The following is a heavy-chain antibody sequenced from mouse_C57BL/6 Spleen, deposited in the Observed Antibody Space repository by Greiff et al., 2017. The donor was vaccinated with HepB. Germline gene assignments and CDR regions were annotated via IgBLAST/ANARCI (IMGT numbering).Heavy chain of an antibody. CDR1: GYTFTSYW. D-gene: IGHD1-1*01. V-gene: IGHV1-50*01. J-gene: IGHJ2*01. Sequence: QVQLQQPGAELVKPGASVKLSCKASGYTFTSYWMQWVKQRPGQGLEWIGEIDPSDSYTNYNQKFKCKATLTVDTSSSTAYMQLCSLTSEDSAVDYCARSYGSSYPYYFDYWGQGTTLTVSS. CDR2: IDPSDSYT. CDR3: ARSYGSSYPYYFDY.